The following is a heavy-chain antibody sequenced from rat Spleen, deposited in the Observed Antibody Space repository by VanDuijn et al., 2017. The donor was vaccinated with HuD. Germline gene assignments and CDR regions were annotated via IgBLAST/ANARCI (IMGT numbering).Heavy chain of an antibody. V-gene: IGHV5-31*01. J-gene: IGHJ2*01. Sequence: EVQLVESGGGLVQPGRSLKLSCVASGFTFNNYWMTWIRQAPGKGLEWVASITKTGGNPYYRDSVKGRFTISRDNAKSTLYLQMDSLRSEDTATYYCARGGIYDYWGQGVMVTVSS. D-gene: IGHD1-2*01. CDR1: GFTFNNYW. CDR3: ARGGIYDY. CDR2: ITKTGGNP.